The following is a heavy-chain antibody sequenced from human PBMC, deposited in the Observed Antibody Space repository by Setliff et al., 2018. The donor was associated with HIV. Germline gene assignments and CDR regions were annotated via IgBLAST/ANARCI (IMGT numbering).Heavy chain of an antibody. V-gene: IGHV3-9*01. Sequence: PGGSLRLSCAASGFSFSSYWMHWVRQAPGKGPEWVSGITWNSGTIAYADSVKGRFTISRDNAKKYVYLQMNSLRVEDTALYFCAKDYGDGHNWGAFDIWGQGTMVTVSS. J-gene: IGHJ3*02. CDR1: GFSFSSYW. CDR2: ITWNSGTI. CDR3: AKDYGDGHNWGAFDI. D-gene: IGHD1-1*01.